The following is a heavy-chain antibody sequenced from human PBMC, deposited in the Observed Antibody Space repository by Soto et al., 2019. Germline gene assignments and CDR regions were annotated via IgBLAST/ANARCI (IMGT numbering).Heavy chain of an antibody. V-gene: IGHV3-23*01. J-gene: IGHJ1*01. CDR1: GFTFSSYA. Sequence: GGSLRLSCAASGFTFSSYAMSWVRQAPGKGLEWVSAISGSGGSTYYADSVKGRFTISRDNSKNTLYLQMNSLRAEDTAVYYCAKDSGASYGVEYFQHWGQGTLVTVSS. CDR2: ISGSGGST. CDR3: AKDSGASYGVEYFQH. D-gene: IGHD4-17*01.